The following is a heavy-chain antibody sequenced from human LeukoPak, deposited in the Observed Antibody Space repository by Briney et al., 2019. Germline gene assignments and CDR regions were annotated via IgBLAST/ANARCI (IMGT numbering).Heavy chain of an antibody. J-gene: IGHJ4*02. Sequence: GASVKVSCKASGGTFSSYAISWVRQAPGQGLEWMGGIIPIFGTANYAQKFQGRVTITTDESTSTAYMELSSLRSEDTAVYYCARPGSWSLRSGFDYWGQGTLVTVSS. CDR3: ARPGSWSLRSGFDY. CDR2: IIPIFGTA. CDR1: GGTFSSYA. D-gene: IGHD6-13*01. V-gene: IGHV1-69*05.